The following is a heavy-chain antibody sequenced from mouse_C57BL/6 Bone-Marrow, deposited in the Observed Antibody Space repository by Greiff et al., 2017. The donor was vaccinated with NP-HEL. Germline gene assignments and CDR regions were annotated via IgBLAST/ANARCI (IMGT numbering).Heavy chain of an antibody. D-gene: IGHD1-1*01. J-gene: IGHJ2*01. Sequence: QVQLKQSGAELARPGASVKLSCKASGYTFTSYGISWVKQRTGQGLEWIGEIYPRSGNTYYNAKFKGKATLTADKSSSTAYMELRSLTSEDSAVYFCAREDTTVVRDFDYWGQGTTLTVSS. CDR3: AREDTTVVRDFDY. V-gene: IGHV1-81*01. CDR2: IYPRSGNT. CDR1: GYTFTSYG.